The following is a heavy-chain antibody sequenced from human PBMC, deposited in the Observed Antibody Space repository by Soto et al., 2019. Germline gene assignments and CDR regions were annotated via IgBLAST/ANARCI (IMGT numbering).Heavy chain of an antibody. J-gene: IGHJ4*02. V-gene: IGHV5-51*01. D-gene: IGHD4-17*01. Sequence: VVPLRISCKGAGYSFTSFWGRWVRQMPGKGLEWMGIIYPGDSDTRYSPSFQGQVTISADKSISTAYLQWSSLKASDTAMYYCARRPTYGDYPTFDYWGQGTLVTVSS. CDR2: IYPGDSDT. CDR3: ARRPTYGDYPTFDY. CDR1: GYSFTSFW.